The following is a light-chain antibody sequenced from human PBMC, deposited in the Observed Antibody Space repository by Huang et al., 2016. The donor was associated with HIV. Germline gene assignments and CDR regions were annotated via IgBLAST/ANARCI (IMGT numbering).Light chain of an antibody. CDR1: QGITNS. Sequence: DIQMTQSPSSLSASVGDRVTITCRASQGITNSLAWFQQKPGKAPKSLIYAASRLLSGGPSRFSGRGSGTDFTLTITSLQPDDFATYYCQQYHKYPLTFGPGTKVDLK. CDR3: QQYHKYPLT. CDR2: AAS. V-gene: IGKV1-16*01. J-gene: IGKJ3*01.